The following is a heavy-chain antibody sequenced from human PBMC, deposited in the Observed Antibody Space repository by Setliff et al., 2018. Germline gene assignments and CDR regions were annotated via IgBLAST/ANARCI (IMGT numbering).Heavy chain of an antibody. CDR2: MYNSGNT. D-gene: IGHD3-10*01. CDR1: GGSFSHHY. J-gene: IGHJ6*03. CDR3: ARALLWFGEGMDV. Sequence: SETLSLTCTVSGGSFSHHYWSWIRQPPGKGLEWVGYMYNSGNTNYNPSLRRRVAISVDESKNQFSLKLSSVTAADTAVYYCARALLWFGEGMDVWGKGTTVTVSS. V-gene: IGHV4-59*11.